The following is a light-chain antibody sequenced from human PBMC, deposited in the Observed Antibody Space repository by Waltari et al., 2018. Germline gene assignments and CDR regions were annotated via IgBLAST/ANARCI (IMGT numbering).Light chain of an antibody. CDR1: SREVGNYNL. V-gene: IGLV2-23*01. J-gene: IGLJ3*02. Sequence: QSALTQPASVSGSPGQSITISCTGTSREVGNYNLVSWYQQYPGKAPKVMIYDDNRRPSGVSVRFSGSKSGNTASLTISGVQAEDEADYYCCSYAGSYTWVFGGGTKLTVL. CDR2: DDN. CDR3: CSYAGSYTWV.